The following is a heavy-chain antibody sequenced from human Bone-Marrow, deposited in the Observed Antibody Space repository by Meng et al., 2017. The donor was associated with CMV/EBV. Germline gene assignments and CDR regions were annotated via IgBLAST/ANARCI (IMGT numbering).Heavy chain of an antibody. Sequence: GESLKISCAASGFTFSDYYMSWIRQAPGKGLEWVSYISSSGSTIYYADSVKGRFTISRDNAKNSLYLQMNSLRAEDTAVYYCARRNVGGSRWLDPWGQGTLVTVSS. V-gene: IGHV3-11*04. CDR3: ARRNVGGSRWLDP. D-gene: IGHD2-15*01. J-gene: IGHJ5*02. CDR2: ISSSGSTI. CDR1: GFTFSDYY.